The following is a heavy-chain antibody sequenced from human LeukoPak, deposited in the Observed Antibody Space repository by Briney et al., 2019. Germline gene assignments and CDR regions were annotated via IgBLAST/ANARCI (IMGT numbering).Heavy chain of an antibody. V-gene: IGHV3-53*04. J-gene: IGHJ6*02. CDR1: GFTVSSNY. CDR2: IYSGGST. CDR3: ARGAYCGGDCYSPPAYYYYYYGMDV. D-gene: IGHD2-21*02. Sequence: GGSLRLSCAASGFTVSSNYMSWGRQAPGKGLEWVSVIYSGGSTYYADSVKGRFTISRHNSKNTLYLQMNSLRAEDTAVYYCARGAYCGGDCYSPPAYYYYYYGMDVWGQGTTVTVSS.